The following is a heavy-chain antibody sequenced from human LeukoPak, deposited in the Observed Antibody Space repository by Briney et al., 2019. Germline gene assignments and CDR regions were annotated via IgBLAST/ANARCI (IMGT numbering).Heavy chain of an antibody. D-gene: IGHD3-10*01. Sequence: SVKVSCKASGGTFSSYAISWVRQAPGQGLEWMGGIIPIFGTADYAQKFQGRVTITADKSTSTAYMELRSLRSDDTAVYYCARDRGITVVRGDPQPFDWGQGTLVTVSS. V-gene: IGHV1-69*06. CDR3: ARDRGITVVRGDPQPFD. CDR1: GGTFSSYA. CDR2: IIPIFGTA. J-gene: IGHJ4*02.